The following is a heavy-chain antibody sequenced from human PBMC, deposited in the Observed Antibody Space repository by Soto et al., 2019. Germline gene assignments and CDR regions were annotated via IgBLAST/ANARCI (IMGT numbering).Heavy chain of an antibody. J-gene: IGHJ3*02. CDR1: GDSISSYY. D-gene: IGHD3-3*01. Sequence: TETLSLTCTFSGDSISSYYWSWIRQPPGKGLEWIGYIYYSGSTNYNPSLKSRVTISVDTSKNQFSLKLSSVTAADTAVYYCASALILSGYYIHDAFDIWGQGTMVTVSS. V-gene: IGHV4-59*01. CDR3: ASALILSGYYIHDAFDI. CDR2: IYYSGST.